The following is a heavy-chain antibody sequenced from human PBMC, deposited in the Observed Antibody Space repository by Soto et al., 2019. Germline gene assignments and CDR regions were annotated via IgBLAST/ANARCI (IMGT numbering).Heavy chain of an antibody. J-gene: IGHJ6*03. D-gene: IGHD2-2*01. CDR1: GGSCSGYY. CDR2: INHSGST. V-gene: IGHV4-34*01. Sequence: SLEPLSLTCAVYGGSCSGYYWRWIRQHPGKGLEWIGEINHSGSTNYNPSLKSRVTISVDTSKNQFSLKLSSVTAADTAVYYCARGPSSIRPPYYYYMDVWGKGTTVPVSS. CDR3: ARGPSSIRPPYYYYMDV.